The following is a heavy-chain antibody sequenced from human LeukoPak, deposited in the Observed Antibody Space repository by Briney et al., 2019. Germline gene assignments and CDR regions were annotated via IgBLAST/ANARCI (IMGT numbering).Heavy chain of an antibody. D-gene: IGHD3-10*01. Sequence: GGSLRLSCAASGFTFSSYEMNWVRQAPGKGLEWGSYISSGGTSIYYADSVKGRFTISRDNARNSLYLQMNSLRAEDTAVYHCARSYEYYLGSGYGMDVWGQGTTVTVSS. CDR3: ARSYEYYLGSGYGMDV. CDR2: ISSGGTSI. V-gene: IGHV3-48*03. CDR1: GFTFSSYE. J-gene: IGHJ6*02.